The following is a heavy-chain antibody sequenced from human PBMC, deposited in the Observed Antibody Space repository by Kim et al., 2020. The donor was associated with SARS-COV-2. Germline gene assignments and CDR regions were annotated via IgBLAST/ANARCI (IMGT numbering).Heavy chain of an antibody. CDR1: GYALSDLA. CDR3: ATFANYPYYDYGLDV. V-gene: IGHV1-24*01. Sequence: ASVKVSCNISGYALSDLAIHWVRQAPGGGLEWMGGFDPEGGETVYAQKFQGRVTLTEDTSTDTAYMEVNGLKSDDTAVFFCATFANYPYYDYGLDVWGQGNPVPVSS. CDR2: FDPEGGET. J-gene: IGHJ6*02. D-gene: IGHD1-7*01.